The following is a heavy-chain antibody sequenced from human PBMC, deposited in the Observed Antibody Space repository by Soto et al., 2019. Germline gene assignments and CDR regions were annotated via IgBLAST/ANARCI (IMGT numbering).Heavy chain of an antibody. CDR2: INPNSGGT. D-gene: IGHD6-13*01. V-gene: IGHV1-2*04. Sequence: QVQLVQSGAEVKKPGASVKVSCKASGYTFTGYYMHWVRQAPGQGLEWMGWINPNSGGTNYAQKCQGWVTMTRDTSISTAYMELSRLRSDDTAVYYCAREWGNSIAAAGTYYFDYWGQGTLVTVSS. CDR1: GYTFTGYY. J-gene: IGHJ4*02. CDR3: AREWGNSIAAAGTYYFDY.